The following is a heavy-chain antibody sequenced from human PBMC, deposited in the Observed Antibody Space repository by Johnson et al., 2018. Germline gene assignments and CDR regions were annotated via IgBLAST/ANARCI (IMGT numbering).Heavy chain of an antibody. D-gene: IGHD2-2*01. CDR3: AKEGSTSIYYYYYMDV. CDR2: ISYDGSNK. Sequence: QVQLVQSGGGVVQPGRSLRLSCAASGFTFSSYGMHWVRQAPGKGLEWVAVISYDGSNKYYADSVKGRFTISRDNSKNTLYLQMNSLRAEDTAVYYCAKEGSTSIYYYYYMDVWGKGTTVTVSS. J-gene: IGHJ6*03. CDR1: GFTFSSYG. V-gene: IGHV3-30*18.